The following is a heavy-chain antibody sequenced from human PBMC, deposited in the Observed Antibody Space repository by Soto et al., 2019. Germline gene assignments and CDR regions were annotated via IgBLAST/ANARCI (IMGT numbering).Heavy chain of an antibody. V-gene: IGHV4-30-4*01. Sequence: PSETLSLTCTVSGGSISSGDYYWSWIRQPPGKGLEWIGYIYYSGSTYYNPSLKSRVTISVDTSKNQFSLKLSSVTAADTAVYYCARGGYSGYDYEYYYYYGMDVLGQGTTVTVSS. J-gene: IGHJ6*02. CDR1: GGSISSGDYY. CDR2: IYYSGST. CDR3: ARGGYSGYDYEYYYYYGMDV. D-gene: IGHD5-12*01.